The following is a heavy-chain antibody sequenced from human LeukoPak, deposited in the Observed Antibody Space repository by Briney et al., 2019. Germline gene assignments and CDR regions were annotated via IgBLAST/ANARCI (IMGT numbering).Heavy chain of an antibody. CDR2: ISVSGVST. V-gene: IGHV3-23*01. CDR1: GFTFSSYA. CDR3: AKRIRVNWFDP. J-gene: IGHJ5*02. Sequence: PGGSLRLSCAASGFTFSSYAMSWVRQAPGKGLEWVSGISVSGVSTNYADSVKGRFTISRDNSKNTLYPQMNSLRAEDTAVYYCAKRIRVNWFDPWGQGTLVTVSS.